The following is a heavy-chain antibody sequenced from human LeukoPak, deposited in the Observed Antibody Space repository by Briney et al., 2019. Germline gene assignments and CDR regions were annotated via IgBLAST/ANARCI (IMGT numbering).Heavy chain of an antibody. CDR1: GHIFTDNY. V-gene: IGHV1-69-2*01. CDR2: VDPNNNET. D-gene: IGHD3-9*01. J-gene: IGHJ6*04. CDR3: ATVSTILGLHLDF. Sequence: VASVKISCKASGHIFTDNYMHWVQQAPGKGLEWMGRVDPNNNETIFAERFQGRVTMTADSSIDTAYMQLRSLRSEDTAVYYCATVSTILGLHLDFWGKGTTVIVSS.